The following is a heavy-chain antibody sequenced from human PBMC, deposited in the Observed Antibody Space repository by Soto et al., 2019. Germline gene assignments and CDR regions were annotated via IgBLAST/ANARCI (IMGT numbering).Heavy chain of an antibody. Sequence: EVQLAESGGALVQPGGSLRLSCAVAGFSFSSHSMNWVRQAPGKGLEWVSYISSSGKTIYYADSVKGRFTISRDNAKSSLFLQMNSLRDDDSAVYYCARGITIFGVDQYYFDYWGQGTLVTVSS. J-gene: IGHJ4*02. CDR2: ISSSGKTI. CDR3: ARGITIFGVDQYYFDY. D-gene: IGHD3-3*01. CDR1: GFSFSSHS. V-gene: IGHV3-48*02.